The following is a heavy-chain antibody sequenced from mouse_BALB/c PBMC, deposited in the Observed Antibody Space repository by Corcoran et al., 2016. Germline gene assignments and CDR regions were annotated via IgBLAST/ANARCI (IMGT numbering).Heavy chain of an antibody. D-gene: IGHD1-2*01. Sequence: DVQLQESGPGLVKPSQSLSLTCSVTGYSITSGYYWNWIRQFPGNKLEWMGYISYDGSNNYNPSLKNRISINRDTSKNQFFLKLNSLTTEDTATYDCAREATAIDYWGQGTTLTVSS. CDR2: ISYDGSN. CDR1: GYSITSGYY. CDR3: AREATAIDY. V-gene: IGHV3-6*02. J-gene: IGHJ2*01.